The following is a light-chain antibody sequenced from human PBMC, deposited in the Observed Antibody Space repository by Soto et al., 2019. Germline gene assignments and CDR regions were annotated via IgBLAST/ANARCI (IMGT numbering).Light chain of an antibody. V-gene: IGKV1-5*01. CDR3: QQYENYWT. J-gene: IGKJ1*01. Sequence: DIQMTQYPSTLSATAGDRVTTTCRASQSISAWLAWYQKKPGKAPKLLIYDASNLASGVPSRFSGSGSGTEFTLTISNLQPADFATYYCQQYENYWTFGQGTKVDIK. CDR2: DAS. CDR1: QSISAW.